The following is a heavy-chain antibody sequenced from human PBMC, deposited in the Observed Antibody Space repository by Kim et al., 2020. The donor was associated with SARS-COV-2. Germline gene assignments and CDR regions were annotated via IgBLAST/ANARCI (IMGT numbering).Heavy chain of an antibody. CDR2: TYYRSKWYN. CDR1: GDSVSSNSAA. CDR3: ARARLREWIDHRLRTMVRGETGRFDY. Sequence: SQTLSLTCAISGDSVSSNSAAWNWIRQSPSRGLEWLGRTYYRSKWYNDYAVSVKSRITINPDTSKNQFSLQLNSVTPEDTAVYYCARARLREWIDHRLRTMVRGETGRFDYWGQGTLVTVSS. D-gene: IGHD3-10*01. J-gene: IGHJ4*02. V-gene: IGHV6-1*01.